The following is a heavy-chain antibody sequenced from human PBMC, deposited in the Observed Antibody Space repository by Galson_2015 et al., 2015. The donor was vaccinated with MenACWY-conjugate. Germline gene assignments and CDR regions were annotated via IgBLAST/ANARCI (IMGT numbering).Heavy chain of an antibody. Sequence: SETLSLTCTVSGGSISSSSYYWGWIRQPPGKGLEWIGSIYYSGSTYYNPSLKSRVTISVDTSKNQFSLKLSSVTAADTAVYYCARVEDYYGSGSPSAADYWGQGTLVTVSS. CDR1: GGSISSSSYY. D-gene: IGHD3-10*01. CDR2: IYYSGST. V-gene: IGHV4-39*07. J-gene: IGHJ4*02. CDR3: ARVEDYYGSGSPSAADY.